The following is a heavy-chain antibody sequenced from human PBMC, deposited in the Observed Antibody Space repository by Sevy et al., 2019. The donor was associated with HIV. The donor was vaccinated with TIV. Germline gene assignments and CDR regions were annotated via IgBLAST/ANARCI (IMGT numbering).Heavy chain of an antibody. J-gene: IGHJ6*02. CDR3: AKDPNIQYRYYYYGMDV. D-gene: IGHD4-4*01. V-gene: IGHV3-23*01. CDR1: GFTFSSYA. CDR2: ISGSGGST. Sequence: GGSLRLSCAASGFTFSSYAMSWVRQAPGKGLEWVSAISGSGGSTYYEDSVKGRLTISRDNSKNTLYLQMNSLRAEDTSVYYCAKDPNIQYRYYYYGMDVWGQGTTVTVSS.